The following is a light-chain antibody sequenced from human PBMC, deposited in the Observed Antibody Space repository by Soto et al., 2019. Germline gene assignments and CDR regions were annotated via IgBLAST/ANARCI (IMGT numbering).Light chain of an antibody. CDR2: GPS. CDR3: LQYDTSPPRYT. Sequence: EVVLTQSPGTLSLSPGERATLSCRASQSVSRRYLAWYQQKPGQAPRLLIFGPSSRATGIPDRFSGSGSGTDFTLTISSLEPEDFAVYYCLQYDTSPPRYTFGQGTKLETK. CDR1: QSVSRRY. V-gene: IGKV3-20*01. J-gene: IGKJ2*01.